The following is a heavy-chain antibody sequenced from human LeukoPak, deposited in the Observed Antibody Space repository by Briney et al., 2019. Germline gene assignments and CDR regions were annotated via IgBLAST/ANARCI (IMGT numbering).Heavy chain of an antibody. CDR3: ASYYGDYDHPFDY. J-gene: IGHJ4*02. CDR1: GGTFSSYA. V-gene: IGHV1-69*05. Sequence: GASVKVSCKASGGTFSSYAISWVRQAPGQGLEWMGGIIPIFGTANYAQKFQGRVTITTDESTSTAYMELSSLRSEDTAVYYCASYYGDYDHPFDYWGQGTLVTVSS. CDR2: IIPIFGTA. D-gene: IGHD4-17*01.